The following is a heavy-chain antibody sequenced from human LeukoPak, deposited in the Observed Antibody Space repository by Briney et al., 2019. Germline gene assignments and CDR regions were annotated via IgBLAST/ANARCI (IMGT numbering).Heavy chain of an antibody. CDR2: IYTSGST. V-gene: IGHV4-4*07. D-gene: IGHD6-13*01. CDR3: ARVIAAAGTFAWFDP. J-gene: IGHJ5*02. Sequence: PSETLSLTCTVSGGSISSYYWSWIRQPAGKGLEWIGRIYTSGSTNYNPSLKSRVTMSVDTSKNQFSLKLSSVTAADTAVYYCARVIAAAGTFAWFDPWGQRTLVTVSS. CDR1: GGSISSYY.